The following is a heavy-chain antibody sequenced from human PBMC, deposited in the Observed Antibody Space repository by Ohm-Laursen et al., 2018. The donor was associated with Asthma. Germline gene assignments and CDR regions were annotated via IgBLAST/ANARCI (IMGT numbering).Heavy chain of an antibody. V-gene: IGHV3-23*01. CDR1: EFTFSLYS. J-gene: IGHJ5*02. CDR3: AMHPSSDPRNNWFDP. Sequence: SLRLSCSASEFTFSLYSMNWVRQAPGKGLEWLSIVSGLDSGAHTYYADSVKGRFTISRDNSKSTLFLQMNSLRAEDTAVYYCAMHPSSDPRNNWFDPWGQGTLVTVSS. D-gene: IGHD6-25*01. CDR2: VSGLDSGAHT.